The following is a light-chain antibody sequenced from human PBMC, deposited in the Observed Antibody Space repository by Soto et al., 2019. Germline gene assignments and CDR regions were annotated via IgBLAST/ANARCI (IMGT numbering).Light chain of an antibody. CDR3: LQDYSYPWT. Sequence: AIQMTQSPSFLSASVGVRVTIPCRASQGIRFDFGWYKQKPGKAPKLLIYGASNLQSGVPSRFSGSGSVSDFTLTISSPEPEDFATYYCLQDYSYPWTVGQGIKVDSK. CDR1: QGIRFD. CDR2: GAS. J-gene: IGKJ1*01. V-gene: IGKV1-6*01.